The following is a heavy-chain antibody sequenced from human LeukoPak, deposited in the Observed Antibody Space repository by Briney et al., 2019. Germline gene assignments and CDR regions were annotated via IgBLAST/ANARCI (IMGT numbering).Heavy chain of an antibody. CDR3: ARGYYDILTGYYSWFDP. CDR2: IYYSGST. J-gene: IGHJ5*02. Sequence: SGTLSLTCTVSGGSISSGGYYWSWIRQHPGKGLEWIGYIYYSGSTYYNPSLKSRVTISVDTSKNQFSLKLSSVTAADTAVYYCARGYYDILTGYYSWFDPWGQGTLVTVSS. V-gene: IGHV4-31*03. CDR1: GGSISSGGYY. D-gene: IGHD3-9*01.